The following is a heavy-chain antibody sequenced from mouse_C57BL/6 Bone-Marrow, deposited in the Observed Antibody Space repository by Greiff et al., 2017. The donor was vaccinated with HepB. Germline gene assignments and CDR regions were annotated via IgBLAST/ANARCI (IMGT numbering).Heavy chain of an antibody. D-gene: IGHD2-4*01. J-gene: IGHJ4*01. CDR3: ARFGSTMIRGAMDD. CDR2: IYPGSGST. V-gene: IGHV1-55*01. Sequence: VQLQQPGAELVKPGASVKMSCKASGYTFTSYWITWVKQRPGQGLEWIGDIYPGSGSTNYNEKFKSKATLTVDTSSSTAYVQLSSLASEDSAVYYCARFGSTMIRGAMDDGGQGTSGTVSS. CDR1: GYTFTSYW.